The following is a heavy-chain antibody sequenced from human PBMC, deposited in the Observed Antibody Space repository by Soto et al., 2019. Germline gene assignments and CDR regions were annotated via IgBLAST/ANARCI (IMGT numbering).Heavy chain of an antibody. V-gene: IGHV4-31*03. D-gene: IGHD3-16*01. CDR3: ARVGGINWFDP. J-gene: IGHJ5*02. Sequence: QVQLQESGPGLVKPSQTLSLTCTVSGGSISSGGYYWSWIRQHPGKGLEWIGYIYYSGSTYYNPSLKSRVTISVDTSKSQFSLKLSSVTAAAPAVYYCARVGGINWFDPWGQGTLVTVSS. CDR2: IYYSGST. CDR1: GGSISSGGYY.